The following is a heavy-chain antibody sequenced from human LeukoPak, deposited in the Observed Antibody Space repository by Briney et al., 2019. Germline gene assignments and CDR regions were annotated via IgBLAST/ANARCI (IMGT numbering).Heavy chain of an antibody. CDR1: GFTFSSYS. CDR3: ATYPNYYGSGSYSDY. CDR2: ISSSSSYI. V-gene: IGHV3-21*01. J-gene: IGHJ4*02. Sequence: GGSLRLSCAASGFTFSSYSMNWVRQAPGKGLEWVSSISSSSSYIYYADSVKGRFTISRDNAKNSLYLQMNSLRAEDTAVYYCATYPNYYGSGSYSDYWGQGTLVTVSS. D-gene: IGHD3-10*01.